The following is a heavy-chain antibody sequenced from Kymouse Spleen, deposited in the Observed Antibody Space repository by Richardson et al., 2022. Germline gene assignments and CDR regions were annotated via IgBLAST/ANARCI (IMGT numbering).Heavy chain of an antibody. V-gene: IGHV4-34*01. CDR2: INHSGST. CDR1: GGSFSGYY. D-gene: IGHD3-10*01. CDR3: AREYYGSGSLNWFDP. J-gene: IGHJ5*02. Sequence: QVQLQQWGAGLLKPSETLSLTCAVYGGSFSGYYWSWIRQPPGKGLEWIGEINHSGSTNYNPSLKSRVTISVDTSKNQFSLKLSSVTAADTAVYYCAREYYGSGSLNWFDPWGQGTLVTVSS.